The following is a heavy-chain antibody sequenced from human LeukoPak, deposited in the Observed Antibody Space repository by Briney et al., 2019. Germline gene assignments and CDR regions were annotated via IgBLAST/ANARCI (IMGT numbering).Heavy chain of an antibody. CDR1: GFTFSDYY. CDR2: IRSKAYGGTT. CDR3: SRADYYGSGSPTSLDV. J-gene: IGHJ6*04. V-gene: IGHV3-49*04. D-gene: IGHD3-10*01. Sequence: GGSLRLSCAASGFTFSDYYMSWVRQAPGKGLEWVSFIRSKAYGGTTEYAASVKGRFTISRDDSKSIAYLQMNSLKTEDTAVYYCSRADYYGSGSPTSLDVWGKGTTVTVSS.